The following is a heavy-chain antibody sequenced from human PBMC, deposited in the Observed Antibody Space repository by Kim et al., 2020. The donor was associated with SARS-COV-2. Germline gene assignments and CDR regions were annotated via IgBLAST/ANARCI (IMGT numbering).Heavy chain of an antibody. CDR1: GGSISSSSYY. CDR2: IYYSGST. CDR3: ARPHVPSLTGYYQSAPGIDAFDI. Sequence: SETLSLTCTVSGGSISSSSYYWGWIRQPPGKGLEWIGSIYYSGSTYYNPSLKSRVTISVDTSKNQFSLKLSSVTAADTAVYYCARPHVPSLTGYYQSAPGIDAFDIWGQGTMVTVSS. J-gene: IGHJ3*02. V-gene: IGHV4-39*01. D-gene: IGHD3-9*01.